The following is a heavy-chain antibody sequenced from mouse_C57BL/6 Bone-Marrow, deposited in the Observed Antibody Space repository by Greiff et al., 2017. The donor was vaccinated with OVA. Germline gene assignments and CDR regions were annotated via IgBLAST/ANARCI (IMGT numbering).Heavy chain of an antibody. V-gene: IGHV1-18*01. J-gene: IGHJ1*03. CDR2: INPNNGGT. D-gene: IGHD1-1*01. CDR3: AKEDYYGSSRYFDV. Sequence: VQLQQSGPELVKPGASVKIPCKASGYTFTDYNMDWVKQSHGKSLEWIGDINPNNGGTIYNQKFKGKATLTVDKSSSTAYMELRSLTSEDTAVYYCAKEDYYGSSRYFDVWGTGTTVTVSS. CDR1: GYTFTDYN.